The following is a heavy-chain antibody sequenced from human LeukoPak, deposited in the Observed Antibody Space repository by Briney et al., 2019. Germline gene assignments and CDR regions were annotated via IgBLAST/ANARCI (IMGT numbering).Heavy chain of an antibody. D-gene: IGHD3-22*01. Sequence: ASVKVSCKVSGYTLTELSMHWVRQAPGKGLEWMGWITPYNGNRNNAQKFQGRVTMTTDRSTNTAYMELRSLRSDDTAIYYCASDTNYYDSSGPFGHWGQGTLVTVSS. CDR1: GYTLTELS. CDR3: ASDTNYYDSSGPFGH. J-gene: IGHJ4*02. CDR2: ITPYNGNR. V-gene: IGHV1-24*01.